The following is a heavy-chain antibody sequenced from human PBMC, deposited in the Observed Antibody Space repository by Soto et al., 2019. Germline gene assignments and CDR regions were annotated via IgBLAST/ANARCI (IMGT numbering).Heavy chain of an antibody. CDR3: AYGGSCDY. J-gene: IGHJ4*02. CDR2: ISSSGSTI. CDR1: GFSFNTYE. Sequence: EVQLVESGGGLVQPGGSLRLSCAASGFSFNTYEMNWVRQAPGKGLEWVSYISSSGSTIYYADSVKGRFTVSKDNGKNSLYLQMNSLRAEDTAVYYCAYGGSCDYWGQGTQVTVSS. D-gene: IGHD1-26*01. V-gene: IGHV3-48*03.